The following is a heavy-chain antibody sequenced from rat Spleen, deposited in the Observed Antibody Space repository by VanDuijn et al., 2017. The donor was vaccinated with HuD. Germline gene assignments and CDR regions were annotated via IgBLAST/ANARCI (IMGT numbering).Heavy chain of an antibody. V-gene: IGHV5-58*01. CDR2: INPAGGDT. J-gene: IGHJ2*01. CDR1: GFTFSDYA. CDR3: AKDMNYFSTYPFYVFDA. D-gene: IGHD1-2*01. Sequence: EVQLVESGGGLVQPGRSMKLSCAASGFTFSDYAMAWVRQTPGRGLEWVSSINPAGGDTYYPDSVKGRFTISRDNAENTVYLQMNSLRSEDTATYYCAKDMNYFSTYPFYVFDAWGQGVMVTVSS.